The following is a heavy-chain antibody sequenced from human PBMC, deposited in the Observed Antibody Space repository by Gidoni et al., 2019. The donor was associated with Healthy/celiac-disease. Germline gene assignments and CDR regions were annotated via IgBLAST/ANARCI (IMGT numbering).Heavy chain of an antibody. J-gene: IGHJ5*02. D-gene: IGHD2-15*01. CDR3: ARGEGGGRPYINWFDP. V-gene: IGHV1-69*01. CDR1: GGTFSSYA. CDR2: IIPTFGTA. Sequence: QVQLVQSGAEVNKPGSSVKVSCTASGGTFSSYAISWVRQAPGQGLEWMGGIIPTFGTANYAQKFQGRVTITADESTSTAYMELSSLRSEDTAVYYCARGEGGGRPYINWFDPWGQGTLVTVSS.